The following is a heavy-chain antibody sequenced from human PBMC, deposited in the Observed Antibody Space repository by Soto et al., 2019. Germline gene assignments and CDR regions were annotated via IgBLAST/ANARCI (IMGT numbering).Heavy chain of an antibody. V-gene: IGHV1-69*01. CDR2: IIPIFGTA. CDR1: GGTFSSYA. D-gene: IGHD3-22*01. J-gene: IGHJ6*02. Sequence: QVQLVQSGAEVKKPGSSVKVSCKASGGTFSSYAISWVRQAPGQGLEWMGGIIPIFGTANYAKKFQGRVTITADESTRTAYMELRSLRSEDTAVYYCARDYYDSSRYLYYYYGMDVWGQGTTVTVSS. CDR3: ARDYYDSSRYLYYYYGMDV.